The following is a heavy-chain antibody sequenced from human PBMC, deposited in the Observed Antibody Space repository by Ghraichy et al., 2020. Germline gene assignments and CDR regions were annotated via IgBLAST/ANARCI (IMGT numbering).Heavy chain of an antibody. CDR2: INSDVSST. Sequence: GGSLRLSCAASGFTFSSYWMHWVRQAQGKGLVWVSRINSDVSSTSYADSVKGRFTISRDNAKNTLYLEMNSLRAEDTAVYYCARGYYYGMDVWGQGTTVTVFS. J-gene: IGHJ6*02. CDR1: GFTFSSYW. CDR3: ARGYYYGMDV. V-gene: IGHV3-74*01.